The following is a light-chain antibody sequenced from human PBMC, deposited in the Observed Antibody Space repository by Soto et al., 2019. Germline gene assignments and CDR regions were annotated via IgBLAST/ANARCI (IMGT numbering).Light chain of an antibody. Sequence: QSALTQPPSASGSPGQSVTISCTGTSRDVGCYNYVSWYRQHPGKAPTLMIYEVTKRPSGVPDRFSGSKSGSTASLTVSWLQADDEAEYYCSSYAGSNNWVFGGGTQLTVL. V-gene: IGLV2-8*01. CDR3: SSYAGSNNWV. CDR2: EVT. J-gene: IGLJ3*02. CDR1: SRDVGCYNY.